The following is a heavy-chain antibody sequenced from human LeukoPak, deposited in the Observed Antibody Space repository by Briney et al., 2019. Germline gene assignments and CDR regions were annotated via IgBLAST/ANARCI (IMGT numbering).Heavy chain of an antibody. CDR3: AKGRDRWELGGAFDI. CDR1: GFTFSSYG. J-gene: IGHJ3*02. Sequence: GGSLRLSCAASGFTFSSYGMHWVRQAPGKGLERVAVISYDGSNKYYADSVKGRFTISRDNSKNTLYLQMNSLRAEDTAVYYCAKGRDRWELGGAFDIWGQGTMVTVSS. D-gene: IGHD1-26*01. V-gene: IGHV3-30*18. CDR2: ISYDGSNK.